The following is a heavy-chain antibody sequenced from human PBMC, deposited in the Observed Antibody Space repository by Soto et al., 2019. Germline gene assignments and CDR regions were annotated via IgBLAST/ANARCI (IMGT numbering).Heavy chain of an antibody. J-gene: IGHJ6*03. Sequence: SETLSLTCTVSGGSISSSSYYWGWIRQPPGKGLEWIGSIYYSGSTYYNPSLKVQVTISVDTSKNQFSLKLSSVTAADTAVYYCARHRHSSGWSIAYYYYYMDVWGKGTTVTVSS. CDR3: ARHRHSSGWSIAYYYYYMDV. CDR1: GGSISSSSYY. D-gene: IGHD6-19*01. CDR2: IYYSGST. V-gene: IGHV4-39*01.